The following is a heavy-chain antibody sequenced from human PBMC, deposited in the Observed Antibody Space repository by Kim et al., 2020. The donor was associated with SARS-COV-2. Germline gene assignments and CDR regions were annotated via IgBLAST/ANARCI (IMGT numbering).Heavy chain of an antibody. CDR3: ARGGLGITVAGTSDY. V-gene: IGHV1-3*01. D-gene: IGHD6-19*01. J-gene: IGHJ4*02. Sequence: QKFQGRVTITRDTSASTAYMELSSLRSEDTAVYYCARGGLGITVAGTSDYWGQGTLVTVSS.